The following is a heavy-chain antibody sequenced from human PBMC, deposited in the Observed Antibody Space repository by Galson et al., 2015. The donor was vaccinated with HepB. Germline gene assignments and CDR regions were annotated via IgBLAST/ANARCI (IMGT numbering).Heavy chain of an antibody. CDR3: AKDLQRSSGWFSVEY. CDR2: VSNGGDGT. J-gene: IGHJ4*02. CDR1: GFIFSNFD. Sequence: SLRLSCAASGFIFSNFDMIWVRQAPGKGLEWVSAVSNGGDGTYYADSVKGRFTISRDNAKNTVYLQMHSLRAEDTAVYYCAKDLQRSSGWFSVEYWGQGALVTVSS. V-gene: IGHV3-23*01. D-gene: IGHD6-19*01.